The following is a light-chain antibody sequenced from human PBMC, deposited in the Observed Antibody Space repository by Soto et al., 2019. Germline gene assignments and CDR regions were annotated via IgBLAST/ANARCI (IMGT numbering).Light chain of an antibody. J-gene: IGLJ3*02. CDR1: SGHRSYA. V-gene: IGLV4-69*01. Sequence: QPVLTQSPSASASLGASVKLTCTLSSGHRSYAIAWHQQQPEKGPRYLMKLNSDGSHSKGDGIPDRFSGSSSGAERYLTISSLQSEDETDYSCQTWGTGIRVFGGGTKLTVL. CDR3: QTWGTGIRV. CDR2: LNSDGSH.